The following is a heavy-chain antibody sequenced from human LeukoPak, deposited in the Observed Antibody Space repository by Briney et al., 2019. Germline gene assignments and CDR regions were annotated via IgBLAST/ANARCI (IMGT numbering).Heavy chain of an antibody. Sequence: GGSLRLSCAASGFIFSSYGMHWVRQAPGKGLEWVAFIRYDGSNKYYADSVKGRFTISRDNSKNTLYLQMNSLRAEDTAVYYCTRDFRGYSYAQIAFDIWGQGTMVTVSS. J-gene: IGHJ3*02. V-gene: IGHV3-30*02. D-gene: IGHD5-18*01. CDR1: GFIFSSYG. CDR3: TRDFRGYSYAQIAFDI. CDR2: IRYDGSNK.